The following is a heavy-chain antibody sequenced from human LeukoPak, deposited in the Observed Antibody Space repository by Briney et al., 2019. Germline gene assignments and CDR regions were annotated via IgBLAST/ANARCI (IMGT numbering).Heavy chain of an antibody. D-gene: IGHD3-16*01. CDR1: GYTFTGYY. CDR2: IDPNSGGT. V-gene: IGHV1-2*02. J-gene: IGHJ4*02. Sequence: ASVKVSCKASGYTFTGYYMHWVRQAPGQGLEWMGWIDPNSGGTNYAQKFQGRVTMTRDTSISTAYMVLNRLRSDDTAVYYCARDHYGDPFLDYWGQGTLVTVSS. CDR3: ARDHYGDPFLDY.